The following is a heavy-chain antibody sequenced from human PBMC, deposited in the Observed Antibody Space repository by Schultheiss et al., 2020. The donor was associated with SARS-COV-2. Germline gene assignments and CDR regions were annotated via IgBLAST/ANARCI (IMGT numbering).Heavy chain of an antibody. CDR3: ARGSRVWLLRGYYGMDV. Sequence: GGSLRLSCAASGFTFVHFGMHWVRQAPGKGLEWVAVTWYDGSNEYYADSVKGRFTISRDNSKNTLYLQMNSLRAEDTAVYYCARGSRVWLLRGYYGMDVWGQGTTVTVAS. V-gene: IGHV3-33*08. CDR1: GFTFVHFG. CDR2: TWYDGSNE. J-gene: IGHJ6*02. D-gene: IGHD6-19*01.